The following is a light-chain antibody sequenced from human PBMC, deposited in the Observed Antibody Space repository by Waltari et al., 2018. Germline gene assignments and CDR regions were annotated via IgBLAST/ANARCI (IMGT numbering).Light chain of an antibody. J-gene: IGKJ5*01. Sequence: IGMTQSPATLSVSPGVTATLSFRASQSLSSNVAWYQKKPGQAPRLPIYEASNRATSIPDRFRGNGSGKEFTLTISSLQSEDFAVYYCQQYNRWPPITFGQGKRLEIK. V-gene: IGKV3-15*01. CDR3: QQYNRWPPIT. CDR1: QSLSSN. CDR2: EAS.